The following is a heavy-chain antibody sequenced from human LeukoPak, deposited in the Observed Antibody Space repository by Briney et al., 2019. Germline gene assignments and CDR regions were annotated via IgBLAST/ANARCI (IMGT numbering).Heavy chain of an antibody. CDR3: ADSSDWPRLFDY. CDR2: IYSGGST. J-gene: IGHJ4*02. Sequence: GGSLRLSCAASGFTVSSNYMSWVRQAPGKGLEWVSVIYSGGSTYYADSVKGRFTISRDNSKNTLYLQMNSLRGEDTAVYYCADSSDWPRLFDYWGQGTLVTVSS. V-gene: IGHV3-53*01. CDR1: GFTVSSNY. D-gene: IGHD6-25*01.